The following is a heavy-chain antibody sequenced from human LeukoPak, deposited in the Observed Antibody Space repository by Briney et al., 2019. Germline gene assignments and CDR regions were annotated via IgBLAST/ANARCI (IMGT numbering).Heavy chain of an antibody. D-gene: IGHD3-22*01. CDR1: GGSFSGYY. J-gene: IGHJ6*03. CDR2: INHSGST. V-gene: IGHV4-34*01. CDR3: ARAGSNFYDSSGYYWDYYYYMDV. Sequence: SESLSLTCAVDGGSFSGYYWRWIRQPAREGLEWNGEINHSGSTTYHPSLKSRFTISLDTSQNQFSLKQSSVTAADTAGYYCARAGSNFYDSSGYYWDYYYYMDVWGKGTTVTVSS.